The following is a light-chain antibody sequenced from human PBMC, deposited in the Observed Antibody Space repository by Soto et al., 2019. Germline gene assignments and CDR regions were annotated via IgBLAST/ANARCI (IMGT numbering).Light chain of an antibody. CDR3: QQLKTDFPFT. V-gene: IGKV1-9*01. CDR1: QDINNY. CDR2: AAF. Sequence: DIQLTQSPPFLSASVGDRVTITCRASQDINNYLAWYQQKPGKAPELLIYAAFILQSGVPSRFSGSRSGTEFTLTIRSLQPDDFATYYCQQLKTDFPFTFRPGTKVDIK. J-gene: IGKJ3*01.